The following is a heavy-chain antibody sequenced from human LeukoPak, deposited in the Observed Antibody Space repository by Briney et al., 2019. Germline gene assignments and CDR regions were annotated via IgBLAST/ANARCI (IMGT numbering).Heavy chain of an antibody. D-gene: IGHD6-6*01. V-gene: IGHV5-51*01. CDR1: GYSFTSYW. J-gene: IGHJ4*02. CDR3: ARQSGAQYSSSSGVTGDY. CDR2: IYPGDSDT. Sequence: GESLQISFKGSGYSFTSYWIGWGRQMPGKGGEGMGIIYPGDSDTRYSPSFQGQVTISADKSISTAYLQWSSLKASDTAMYYCARQSGAQYSSSSGVTGDYWGQGTLVTVSS.